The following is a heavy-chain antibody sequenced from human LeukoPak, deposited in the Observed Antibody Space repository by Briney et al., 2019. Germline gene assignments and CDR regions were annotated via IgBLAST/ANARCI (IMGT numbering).Heavy chain of an antibody. CDR3: AREREDGYSYGNFDY. V-gene: IGHV4-39*07. CDR1: GGSISSSSYY. CDR2: IYYSGST. D-gene: IGHD5-18*01. Sequence: SETLSLTCTVSGGSISSSSYYWGWIRQPPGKGLEWIGSIYYSGSTYYNPSLKSRVTISVDTSKNQFSLKLSSVTAADTAVYYCAREREDGYSYGNFDYWGQGTLVTVSS. J-gene: IGHJ4*02.